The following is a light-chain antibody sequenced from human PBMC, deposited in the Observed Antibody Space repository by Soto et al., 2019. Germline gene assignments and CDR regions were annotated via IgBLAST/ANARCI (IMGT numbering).Light chain of an antibody. CDR1: QSVTSSY. CDR3: QQYGRSPTT. V-gene: IGKV3-20*01. J-gene: IGKJ1*01. CDR2: AAS. Sequence: EIVWTQSPGTLSLSPGERATLSCRASQSVTSSYLAWYQQKPGQAPRLLIYAASSRATGIPDRFSGSGSGTDFTLTISRLEPEDFAVYYCQQYGRSPTTFGQGTKVDIK.